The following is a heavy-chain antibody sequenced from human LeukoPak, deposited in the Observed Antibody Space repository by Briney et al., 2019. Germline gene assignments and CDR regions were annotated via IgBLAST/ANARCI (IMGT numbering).Heavy chain of an antibody. J-gene: IGHJ4*02. CDR3: ARIPNLYGDYYFDY. V-gene: IGHV1-18*01. Sequence: ASVKVSCKVSGYTLTELSMHWVRQAPGQGLEWMGWISAYNGNTNYAQKLQGRVTMTTDTSTSTAYMELRSLRSDDTAVYYCARIPNLYGDYYFDYWGQGTLVTVSS. D-gene: IGHD4-17*01. CDR1: GYTLTELS. CDR2: ISAYNGNT.